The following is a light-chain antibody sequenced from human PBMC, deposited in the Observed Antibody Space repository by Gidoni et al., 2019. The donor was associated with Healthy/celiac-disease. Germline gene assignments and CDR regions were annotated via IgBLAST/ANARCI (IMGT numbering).Light chain of an antibody. CDR1: QSCSSSY. J-gene: IGKJ4*01. Sequence: PRSPAFGPRERATLSSRASQSCSSSYFAWNQQKPGQAPRLRIYGAASRATGSPDRISGSGSGTDSTLTISRLEPEDFAGYYCQKYGSALTFXGXTKVEIK. CDR3: QKYGSALT. CDR2: GAA. V-gene: IGKV3-20*01.